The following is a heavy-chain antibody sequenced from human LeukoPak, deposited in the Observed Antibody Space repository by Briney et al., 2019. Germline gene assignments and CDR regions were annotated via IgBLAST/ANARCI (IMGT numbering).Heavy chain of an antibody. J-gene: IGHJ5*02. CDR1: GGSISSGGYY. Sequence: SETLSLTCTVSGGSISSGGYYWSWIRQHPGKGLEWIGYIYYSGSTYYNPSLKSRVTISVDTSKNQFSLKLSSVTAADTAVYYCARGGCSSGWYLDNWFDPWGQGTLVTVSS. V-gene: IGHV4-31*03. CDR3: ARGGCSSGWYLDNWFDP. CDR2: IYYSGST. D-gene: IGHD6-19*01.